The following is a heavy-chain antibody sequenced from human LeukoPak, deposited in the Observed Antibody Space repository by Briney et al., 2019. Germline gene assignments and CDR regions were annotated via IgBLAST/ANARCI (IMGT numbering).Heavy chain of an antibody. V-gene: IGHV4-4*02. CDR1: GRSLTPTNY. CDR3: SRESGPFCPIGQ. Sequence: PSGTLSLTCGVPGRSLTPTNYWRRVRQPPGGGLEWIGEISLAGRTRYNPSLKSRVNISIDESKNHLYLNLASVTAADTAVYYCSRESGPFCPIGQWGQGTLVAVTS. J-gene: IGHJ4*02. CDR2: ISLAGRT. D-gene: IGHD1-26*01.